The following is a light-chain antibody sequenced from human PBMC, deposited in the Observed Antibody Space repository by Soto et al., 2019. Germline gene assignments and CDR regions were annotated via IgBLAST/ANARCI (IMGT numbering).Light chain of an antibody. J-gene: IGLJ2*01. Sequence: QSVLTQPPSISGAPGQRVTISCTGSSSNIGAGYDVHWYQQFPGAAPKLLIYANINRPSGVPDRFSGSKSATSVSLAITGLQAEDEADYYCQSYDSSLSGSVFGGGTKLTVL. V-gene: IGLV1-40*01. CDR1: SSNIGAGYD. CDR3: QSYDSSLSGSV. CDR2: ANI.